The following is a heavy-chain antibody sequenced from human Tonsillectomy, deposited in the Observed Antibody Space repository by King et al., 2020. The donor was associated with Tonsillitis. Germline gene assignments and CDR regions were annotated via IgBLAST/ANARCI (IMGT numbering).Heavy chain of an antibody. CDR1: GFTFSNSG. Sequence: QVQLVESGGGVVQPGRSLRLSCAASGFTFSNSGMHWVRQAPGKGLEWVAVISHDGSDKYYADSVKGRFTLSRDNSKNTLYLQMNSLRAEDTAVYYCAKDEGGHWALDYWGQGTLVTVSS. CDR3: AKDEGGHWALDY. J-gene: IGHJ4*02. D-gene: IGHD7-27*01. V-gene: IGHV3-30*18. CDR2: ISHDGSDK.